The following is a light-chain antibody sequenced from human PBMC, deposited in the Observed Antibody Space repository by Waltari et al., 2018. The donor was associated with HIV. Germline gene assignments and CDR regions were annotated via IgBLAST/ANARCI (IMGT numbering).Light chain of an antibody. J-gene: IGLJ1*01. CDR2: DVN. CDR1: SSDVGGYTY. CDR3: CSYAGSYTYV. V-gene: IGLV2-11*01. Sequence: QSALTQPRSVSGSPGQYVTISCTGTSSDVGGYTYVSGYQQHPGKAPRLMIYDVNRRPSGVPGRFSGSKSGNTASLTISGLQAEDEADYYCCSYAGSYTYVFGTGTEVTVL.